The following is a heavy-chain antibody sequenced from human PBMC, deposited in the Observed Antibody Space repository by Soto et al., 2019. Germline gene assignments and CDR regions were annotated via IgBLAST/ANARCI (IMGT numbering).Heavy chain of an antibody. V-gene: IGHV1-46*03. CDR1: GYTFTSYY. CDR3: TRRDGYNPVDY. Sequence: VQLVQSGAEVKKPGASVKVSCKASGYTFTSYYKHWVRQAPGQGLEWMGIINPSAGSTSYAQKFQGRVTITRDTSTSTVYMELSSLRSEDTAVYYCTRRDGYNPVDYWGQGTLVTVSS. CDR2: INPSAGST. J-gene: IGHJ4*02. D-gene: IGHD5-12*01.